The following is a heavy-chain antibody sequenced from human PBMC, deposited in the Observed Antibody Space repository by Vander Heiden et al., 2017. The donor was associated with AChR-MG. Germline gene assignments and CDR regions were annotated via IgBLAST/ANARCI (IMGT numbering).Heavy chain of an antibody. CDR2: IYKSGST. CDR1: GGSISSYY. V-gene: IGHV4-59*01. D-gene: IGHD1-26*01. Sequence: QVQLPESGPGLVKPSETLSLTCTVSGGSISSYYWSWIRQFPGKGLEWIGYIYKSGSTRYNPSLQSRVTISLDTSKNQFSLELKSVSAADTAVYYCAREGRPVGSNFYYYYGVDVWGQGTTVTVSS. J-gene: IGHJ6*02. CDR3: AREGRPVGSNFYYYYGVDV.